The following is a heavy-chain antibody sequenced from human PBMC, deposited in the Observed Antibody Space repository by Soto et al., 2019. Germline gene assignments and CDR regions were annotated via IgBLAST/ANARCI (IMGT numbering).Heavy chain of an antibody. CDR1: VFRFNSYS. CDR2: IDARSNYI. V-gene: IGHV3-21*06. Sequence: GPLRLSCEASVFRFNSYSMNWVRQAPQKGLEWVSLIDARSNYIYYADSVKGRFTISRDNARNSLYLQMDSLRVEDTAVYYCVRENEMAGATSAFEYWGQGTPVTVSS. D-gene: IGHD1-26*01. CDR3: VRENEMAGATSAFEY. J-gene: IGHJ4*02.